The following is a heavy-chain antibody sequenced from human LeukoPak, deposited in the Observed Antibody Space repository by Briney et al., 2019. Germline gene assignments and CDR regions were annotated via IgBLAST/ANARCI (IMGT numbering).Heavy chain of an antibody. J-gene: IGHJ4*02. V-gene: IGHV1-2*02. CDR2: INPNSGGT. D-gene: IGHD1-26*01. CDR1: GYTFTGYY. Sequence: ASVKVSCKASGYTFTGYYMHWVRQAPGQGLEWMGWINPNSGGTNYAQKFQGRVTMTRDTSISTAYMELSRLRSDDTAVYYRARGFYGIVGATFGFDYWGQGTLVTVSS. CDR3: ARGFYGIVGATFGFDY.